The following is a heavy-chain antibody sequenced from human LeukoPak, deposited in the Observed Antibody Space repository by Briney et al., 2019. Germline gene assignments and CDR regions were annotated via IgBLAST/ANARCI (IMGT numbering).Heavy chain of an antibody. Sequence: GGSLRLSCAASGFTLSGHSMTWVRQAPGKGLECVSFITSSSNYIYYADSVKGRFTISRDTAKNSLYLQMSSLRTEDTAMYYCARDPAGASSSWYYFDNWGQGTLVTVSS. V-gene: IGHV3-21*04. J-gene: IGHJ4*02. CDR2: ITSSSNYI. D-gene: IGHD6-13*01. CDR1: GFTLSGHS. CDR3: ARDPAGASSSWYYFDN.